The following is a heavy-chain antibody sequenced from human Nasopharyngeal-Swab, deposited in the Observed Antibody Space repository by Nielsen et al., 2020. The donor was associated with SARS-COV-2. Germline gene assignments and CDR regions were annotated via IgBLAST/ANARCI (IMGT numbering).Heavy chain of an antibody. CDR2: ISGSGGST. Sequence: GESLKISCAASGFTFSSYAMSWVRQAPGKGLEWVSAISGSGGSTYYADSVKGRFTISRDNSKNTLYLQMNSLKTEDTAVYYCTTEWWELLRGVGKFDPWGQGTLVTVSS. V-gene: IGHV3-23*01. J-gene: IGHJ5*02. CDR1: GFTFSSYA. CDR3: TTEWWELLRGVGKFDP. D-gene: IGHD1-26*01.